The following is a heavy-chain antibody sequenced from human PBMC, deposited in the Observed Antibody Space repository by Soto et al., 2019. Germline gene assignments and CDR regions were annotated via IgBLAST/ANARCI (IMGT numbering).Heavy chain of an antibody. CDR3: ASSTSGDLCVD. J-gene: IGHJ4*02. CDR2: IYYSGST. D-gene: IGHD4-17*01. Sequence: QLQLQESGPGLVKPSETLSLTCTVSGGSISSSSYYWGWIRQPPGKGLEWIGSIYYSGSTYYNPSLKSRVTISVDTSKNQFSLKLSSVTAADTAVYYCASSTSGDLCVDWGQGTLVTVSS. V-gene: IGHV4-39*01. CDR1: GGSISSSSYY.